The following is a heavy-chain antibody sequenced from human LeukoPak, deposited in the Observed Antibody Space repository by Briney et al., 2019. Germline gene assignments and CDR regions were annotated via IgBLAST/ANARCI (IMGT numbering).Heavy chain of an antibody. CDR3: ARQGKDTTGYLFFDN. V-gene: IGHV4-39*01. CDR2: IYYSGST. D-gene: IGHD3-9*01. Sequence: TSETLSLTCTVSGGSITSGSYYWGWIRQPPGKGLEWIGSIYYSGSTYYIPSLKSRVTVSVDTSKNQFSLKLSSVTAADTAVYYCARQGKDTTGYLFFDNWGQGTLVTVSS. CDR1: GGSITSGSYY. J-gene: IGHJ4*02.